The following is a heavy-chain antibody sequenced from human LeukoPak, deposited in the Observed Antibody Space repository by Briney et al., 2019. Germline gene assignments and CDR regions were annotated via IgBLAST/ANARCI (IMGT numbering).Heavy chain of an antibody. CDR1: GFTFSSYA. CDR3: ARDGSSGWSFPFDY. J-gene: IGHJ4*02. CDR2: ISYDGSNK. D-gene: IGHD6-19*01. V-gene: IGHV3-30-3*01. Sequence: GGSLRLSCAASGFTFSSYAMHWVRQAPGKGLEWVAVISYDGSNKYYADSVKGRFTISRDNSKNTLYLQMNSLRAEDTAVYYCARDGSSGWSFPFDYWGRGTLVTVSS.